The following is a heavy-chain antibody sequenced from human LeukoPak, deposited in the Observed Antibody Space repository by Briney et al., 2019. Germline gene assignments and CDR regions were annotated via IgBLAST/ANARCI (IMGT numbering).Heavy chain of an antibody. CDR1: GYTSTGYY. Sequence: GASVKVSCKASGYTSTGYYMHWVRQAPGQGLEWMGWINPNSGGTNYAQKFQGRVTMTRDTSISTAYMELSRLRSDDTAVYYCARDPPCTNGVCYLAFDIWGQGTMVTVSS. D-gene: IGHD2-8*01. V-gene: IGHV1-2*02. CDR3: ARDPPCTNGVCYLAFDI. CDR2: INPNSGGT. J-gene: IGHJ3*02.